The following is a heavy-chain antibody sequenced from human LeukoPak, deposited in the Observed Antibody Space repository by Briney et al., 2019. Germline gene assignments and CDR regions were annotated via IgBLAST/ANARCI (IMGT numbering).Heavy chain of an antibody. CDR2: LTESGGRT. CDR1: GFTFNSYA. Sequence: GGSLRLSCAASGFTFNSYAVSWVRQAPGKGLEWVSTLTESGGRTYSADSVKGRFTISRDNSKNTLYLQMNSLRAEDTAVYYCAKAALYGSGSYYTAFDIWGQGTMVTVSS. J-gene: IGHJ3*02. CDR3: AKAALYGSGSYYTAFDI. V-gene: IGHV3-23*01. D-gene: IGHD3-10*01.